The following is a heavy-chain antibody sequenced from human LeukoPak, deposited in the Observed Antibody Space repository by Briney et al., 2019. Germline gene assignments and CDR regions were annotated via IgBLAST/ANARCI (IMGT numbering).Heavy chain of an antibody. J-gene: IGHJ4*02. CDR3: ARDAYTYGMVFDY. CDR1: GFTFSGYE. V-gene: IGHV3-48*03. CDR2: ISNNGGTI. D-gene: IGHD5-18*01. Sequence: GGSLRLSCAASGFTFSGYEMNWVRQAPGKGLEWVSYISNNGGTISYADSVKGRFTISRDNAKNSLFLQMNSLRAEDTAVYYYARDAYTYGMVFDYWGQGTLVTVSS.